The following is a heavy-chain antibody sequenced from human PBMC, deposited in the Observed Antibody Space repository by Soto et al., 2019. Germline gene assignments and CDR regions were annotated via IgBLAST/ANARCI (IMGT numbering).Heavy chain of an antibody. V-gene: IGHV3-48*02. Sequence: GGSLRLSCAASGFAFSSHSMYWVRQAPGKGLEWVSYISSSGISIRYADSVKGRFTISRDNARNSLSLQMNSLRDDDTAVYYCAKGRVDTAYFDCWGQGSLVTVSS. D-gene: IGHD2-15*01. CDR1: GFAFSSHS. CDR3: AKGRVDTAYFDC. CDR2: ISSSGISI. J-gene: IGHJ4*02.